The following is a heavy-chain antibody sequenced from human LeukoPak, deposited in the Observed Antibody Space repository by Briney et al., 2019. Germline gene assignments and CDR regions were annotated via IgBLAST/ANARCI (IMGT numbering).Heavy chain of an antibody. J-gene: IGHJ3*02. Sequence: PSETLSLTCTVSGGSISSYYWSWIRQPPGKGLEWIGYIFYSGSTNYNPSLKSRLTISVDTSKNQFSLKLSSVTAADTAVYYCASHSGYGSPNDAFDIWGQGTMVTVSS. CDR1: GGSISSYY. CDR3: ASHSGYGSPNDAFDI. V-gene: IGHV4-59*08. CDR2: IFYSGST. D-gene: IGHD3-10*01.